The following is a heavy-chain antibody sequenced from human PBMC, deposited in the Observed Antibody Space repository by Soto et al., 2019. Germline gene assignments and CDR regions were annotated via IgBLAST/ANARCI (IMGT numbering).Heavy chain of an antibody. D-gene: IGHD6-19*01. Sequence: GGSLRLSCAASGFTFSSHWIHWVRQGPGKGLRGRFTISRDNAKNTVYLQINSLRDDDTAVYYCAKGTIGWAIDYWGQGTLVMVSS. CDR1: GFTFSSHW. CDR3: AKGTIGWAIDY. J-gene: IGHJ4*02. V-gene: IGHV3-74*01.